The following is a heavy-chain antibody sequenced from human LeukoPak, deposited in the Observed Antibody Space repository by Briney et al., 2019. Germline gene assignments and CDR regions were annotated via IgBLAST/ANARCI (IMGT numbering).Heavy chain of an antibody. Sequence: SETLSLTCTVSGGSISSSPYYWGWIRQPPGKGLEWIGSIYYFGSTYYNPSLRSRLTISVDTSKNQFFLRLSSVSAADTAVYYCARVRDLNWFDPWGQGTLVTVSS. J-gene: IGHJ5*02. CDR1: GGSISSSPYY. CDR2: IYYFGST. CDR3: ARVRDLNWFDP. D-gene: IGHD3-10*01. V-gene: IGHV4-39*01.